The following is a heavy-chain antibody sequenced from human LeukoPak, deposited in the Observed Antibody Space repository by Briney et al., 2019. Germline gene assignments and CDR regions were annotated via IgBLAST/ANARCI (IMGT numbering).Heavy chain of an antibody. Sequence: GSLRLSCAASGFTFTTYWMGWVRQAPGKGLEWVANIKQDGSEQYYVDSVKGRFTISRDNAKNSLYLQMNSLRAEDTAVYYCAELGITMIGGVWGKGTTVTISS. V-gene: IGHV3-7*01. CDR1: GFTFTTYW. CDR2: IKQDGSEQ. CDR3: AELGITMIGGV. D-gene: IGHD3-10*02. J-gene: IGHJ6*04.